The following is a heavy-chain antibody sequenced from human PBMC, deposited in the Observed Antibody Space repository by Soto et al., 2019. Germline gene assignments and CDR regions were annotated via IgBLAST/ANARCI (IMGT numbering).Heavy chain of an antibody. CDR2: IYYSGST. V-gene: IGHV4-59*01. CDR1: GGSISSYY. Sequence: SETLSLTCTVSGGSISSYYWSWIRQPPGKGLEWIGYIYYSGSTNYNPSLKSRVTISVDTSKNQFSLKLSSVTAADTAVYYCARADSSGYDYCYYYMDVWGKGTTVTVSS. J-gene: IGHJ6*03. D-gene: IGHD5-12*01. CDR3: ARADSSGYDYCYYYMDV.